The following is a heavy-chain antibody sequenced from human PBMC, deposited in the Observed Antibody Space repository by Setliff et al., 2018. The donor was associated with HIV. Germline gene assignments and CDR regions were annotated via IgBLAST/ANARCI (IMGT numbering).Heavy chain of an antibody. V-gene: IGHV4-59*11. CDR2: IHYSRIT. CDR1: RDSINGHW. D-gene: IGHD3-10*01. CDR3: ARVMHHPSGNFDL. J-gene: IGHJ2*01. Sequence: SETLSLTCTVSRDSINGHWWSWIRQPPGKGLEWTGSIHYSRITHYNPSLKSRLTMSVDTSKNQVSLKLTSVTAADTAVYFCARVMHHPSGNFDLWGRGTLVTVSS.